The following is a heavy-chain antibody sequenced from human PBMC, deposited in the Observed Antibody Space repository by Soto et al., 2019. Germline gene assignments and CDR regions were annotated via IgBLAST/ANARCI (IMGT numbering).Heavy chain of an antibody. CDR1: GGSISSGGYY. V-gene: IGHV4-31*03. Sequence: QVQLQESGPGLVKPSQTLSLTCTVSGGSISSGGYYWSWIRQHPGKGLEWIGYIYYSGSTYYNPSLKSRLTISVDTSKSQFSPKLSSVTAADTALYYCARSRGGYDWDYWGQGTLVTVSS. CDR2: IYYSGST. D-gene: IGHD5-12*01. CDR3: ARSRGGYDWDY. J-gene: IGHJ4*02.